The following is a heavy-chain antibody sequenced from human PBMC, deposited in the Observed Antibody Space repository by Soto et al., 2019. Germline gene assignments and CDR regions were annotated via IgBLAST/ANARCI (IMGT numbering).Heavy chain of an antibody. CDR2: IWYDGNTK. Sequence: QIQLVESGGGVVQPGRSLRLSCAASGFTFNTYGFNWVRQAPGKGLEWVAVIWYDGNTKYYADYVKGRFTISRDNLKNTLYLQMNSLTAEDTAVYYCARPLVAPVAGPYYYGMDVWGQGTTVTVSS. CDR1: GFTFNTYG. V-gene: IGHV3-33*01. J-gene: IGHJ6*02. CDR3: ARPLVAPVAGPYYYGMDV. D-gene: IGHD6-19*01.